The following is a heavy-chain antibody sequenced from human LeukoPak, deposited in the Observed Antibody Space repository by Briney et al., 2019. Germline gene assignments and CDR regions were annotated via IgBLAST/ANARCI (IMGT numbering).Heavy chain of an antibody. CDR3: ASAPGYCSSTSCYAPRAFDY. V-gene: IGHV4-59*01. Sequence: PSETLSLTCTVSGGSISSYYWSWIRQPPGKGLEWIGYIYYSGSTNYNPSLKSRVTISVDTSKNQFSLKLSSVTAADTAVYYCASAPGYCSSTSCYAPRAFDYWDQGTLVTVSS. J-gene: IGHJ4*02. CDR1: GGSISSYY. D-gene: IGHD2-2*01. CDR2: IYYSGST.